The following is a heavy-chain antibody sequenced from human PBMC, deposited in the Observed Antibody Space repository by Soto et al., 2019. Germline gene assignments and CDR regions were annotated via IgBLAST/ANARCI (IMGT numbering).Heavy chain of an antibody. D-gene: IGHD2-2*01. CDR3: ARGLPGYCSSTSCSGDHYYYYGMDV. CDR2: INAVCGVT. V-gene: IGHV1-3*01. Sequence: ASVKVSCKTSGFTFTRYAIHWVRQAPGQRLEWMGWINAVCGVTKYAQKFQGRVTITADESTSTAYMELSSLRSEDTAVYYCARGLPGYCSSTSCSGDHYYYYGMDVWGQGTTVTVSS. J-gene: IGHJ6*02. CDR1: GFTFTRYA.